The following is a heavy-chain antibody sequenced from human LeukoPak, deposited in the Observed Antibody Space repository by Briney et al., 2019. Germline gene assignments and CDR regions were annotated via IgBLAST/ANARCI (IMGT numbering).Heavy chain of an antibody. D-gene: IGHD4-17*01. CDR1: GFTFSSYS. Sequence: GGSLRLSCAASGFTFSSYSMNWVRKAPGKGLEWVSSISSSSSYIYYADSAKGRFTISRDNAKNSLYLQMNSLRAEDTALYYYAKGLAGLGLRSLDYWGQGTLVTVCS. CDR3: AKGLAGLGLRSLDY. V-gene: IGHV3-21*04. J-gene: IGHJ4*02. CDR2: ISSSSSYI.